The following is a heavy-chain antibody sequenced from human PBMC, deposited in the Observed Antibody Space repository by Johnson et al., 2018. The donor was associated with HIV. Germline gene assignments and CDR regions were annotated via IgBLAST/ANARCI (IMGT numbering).Heavy chain of an antibody. D-gene: IGHD3-10*01. V-gene: IGHV3-23*04. J-gene: IGHJ3*02. CDR2: ISGSGGST. CDR3: ARVDGSGSLGAFDI. Sequence: VQLVESGGGLVQPGGSLRLSCAASGFTLGSYWMTWVRQAPGKGLEWVSAISGSGGSTYYADSVKGRFTISRDNSKNTLYLQMNSLRAEDTAVYYCARVDGSGSLGAFDIWGQGTMVTVSS. CDR1: GFTLGSYW.